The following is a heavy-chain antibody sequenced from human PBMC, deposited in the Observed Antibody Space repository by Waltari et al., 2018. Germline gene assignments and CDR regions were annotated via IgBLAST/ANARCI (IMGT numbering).Heavy chain of an antibody. CDR1: GFPVKNFA. Sequence: EVQLVESGGGLVQPGGSLRLSCAASGFPVKNFAMSWVRQAPGKGLEWVSTITESGDTFYADSVKGRFATSRDNYKNTLSLQMNSLRAEDTAVYYCAKRWAIYYFEYWGQGNLVTVSS. V-gene: IGHV3-23*04. J-gene: IGHJ4*02. CDR2: ITESGDT. D-gene: IGHD3-9*01. CDR3: AKRWAIYYFEY.